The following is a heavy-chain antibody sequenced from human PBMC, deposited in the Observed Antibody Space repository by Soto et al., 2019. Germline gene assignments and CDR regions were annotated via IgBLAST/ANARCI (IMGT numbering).Heavy chain of an antibody. V-gene: IGHV4-39*01. CDR2: IYYSGST. D-gene: IGHD3-22*01. J-gene: IGHJ4*02. CDR3: ARQIRHYYDSSGYYLGY. Sequence: SETLSLTCTVSGGSISSSSYYWGWIRQPPGKGLEWIGSIYYSGSTYYNPSLKSRVTISVDTSKNQFSLKLSSVTAADTAVYYCARQIRHYYDSSGYYLGYWGQGTLVTVSS. CDR1: GGSISSSSYY.